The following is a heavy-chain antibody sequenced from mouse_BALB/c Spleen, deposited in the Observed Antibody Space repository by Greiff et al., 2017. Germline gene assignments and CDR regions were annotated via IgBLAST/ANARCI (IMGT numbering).Heavy chain of an antibody. J-gene: IGHJ4*01. CDR2: IWGDGST. V-gene: IGHV2-6-7*01. D-gene: IGHD1-1*01. CDR1: GFSLTGYG. Sequence: QVQLKESGPGLVAPSQSLSITCTVSGFSLTGYGVNWVRQPPGKGLEWLGMIWGDGSTDYNSALKSRLSISKDNSKSQVFLKMNSLQTDDTARYYCARDPYYYGSKGAMDYWGQGTSVTVSS. CDR3: ARDPYYYGSKGAMDY.